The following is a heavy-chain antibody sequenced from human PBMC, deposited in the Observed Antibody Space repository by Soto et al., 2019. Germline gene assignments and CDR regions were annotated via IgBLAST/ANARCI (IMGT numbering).Heavy chain of an antibody. CDR3: ARSRAGGTWEQYPSFYFDY. Sequence: ASVKVSCKASGYTFTNYGISWVRQAPGQGLEWLGWISTYNGDGDFAQKVQGRVTMTTDTSTTTAYMELRSLRSNDTAVYYCARSRAGGTWEQYPSFYFDYWGQGALVTVSS. CDR2: ISTYNGDG. V-gene: IGHV1-18*01. D-gene: IGHD1-26*01. J-gene: IGHJ4*02. CDR1: GYTFTNYG.